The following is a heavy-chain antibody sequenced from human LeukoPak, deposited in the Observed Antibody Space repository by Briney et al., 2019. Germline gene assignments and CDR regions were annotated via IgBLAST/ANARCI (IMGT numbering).Heavy chain of an antibody. Sequence: TGGSLRLSCAASGFTFSSYWMHWVRQAPGKGLVWVSRINSDGSSTSYADSVKGRFTISRDNAKNTLYLQMNSLRAEDTAVYYCARGPSSGWPLVYYYYYYGMDVWGQGTLVTVSS. CDR3: ARGPSSGWPLVYYYYYYGMDV. CDR1: GFTFSSYW. D-gene: IGHD6-19*01. CDR2: INSDGSST. V-gene: IGHV3-74*01. J-gene: IGHJ6*02.